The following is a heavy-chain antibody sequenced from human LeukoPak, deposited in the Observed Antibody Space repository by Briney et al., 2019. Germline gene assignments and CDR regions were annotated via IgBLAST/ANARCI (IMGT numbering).Heavy chain of an antibody. CDR1: GYTFTGYY. D-gene: IGHD6-13*01. J-gene: IGHJ4*02. Sequence: ASVKVSCKASGYTFTGYYMHWVRQAPGQGLEWMGWINPNSVGTNYAQNLQGRVTMTRDTSISTAYMELSRLRSDDTAVYYCARFRWAAGTVDYWGQGTLVTVSS. CDR2: INPNSVGT. CDR3: ARFRWAAGTVDY. V-gene: IGHV1-2*02.